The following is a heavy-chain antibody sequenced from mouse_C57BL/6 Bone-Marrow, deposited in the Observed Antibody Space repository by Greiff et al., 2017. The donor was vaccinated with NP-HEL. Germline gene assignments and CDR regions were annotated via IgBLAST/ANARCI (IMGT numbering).Heavy chain of an antibody. CDR1: GYTFTDYY. CDR2: IFPGSGST. CDR3: ARLAKLTSWFAY. Sequence: VKLMESGPELVKPGASVKISCKASGYTFTDYYINWVKQRPGQGLEWIGWIFPGSGSTYYNEKFKGKATLTVDKSSSTAYMLLSSLTSEDSAVYFCARLAKLTSWFAYWGQGTLVTVSA. D-gene: IGHD1-3*01. V-gene: IGHV1-75*01. J-gene: IGHJ3*01.